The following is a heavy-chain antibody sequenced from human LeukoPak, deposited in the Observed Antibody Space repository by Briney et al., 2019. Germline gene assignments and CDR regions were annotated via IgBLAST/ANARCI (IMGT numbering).Heavy chain of an antibody. Sequence: GRSLRFSCAASGFTFSSYGMHWVRQAPGKGLEWVAVISYDGSNKYYADSVKGRFTISRDDAKNSLYLQMNSLRAEDTAVYYCARDYSSGYHDYWGRGTLVTVSS. J-gene: IGHJ4*02. D-gene: IGHD3-22*01. V-gene: IGHV3-30*03. CDR3: ARDYSSGYHDY. CDR1: GFTFSSYG. CDR2: ISYDGSNK.